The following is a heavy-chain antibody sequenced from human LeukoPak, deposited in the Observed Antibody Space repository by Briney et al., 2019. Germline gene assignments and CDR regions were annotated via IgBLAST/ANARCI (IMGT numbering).Heavy chain of an antibody. D-gene: IGHD3-10*01. J-gene: IGHJ4*02. V-gene: IGHV3-30*02. CDR2: IRYDGSNK. CDR1: GFTFSSYG. Sequence: PGGSLRLSCAASGFTFSSYGMHWVRQAPGKGLEWVAFIRYDGSNKYYADSVKGRFTISRDNSKNTLYLQMNSLRAEDTAVYYCAKEMGITMVRGGDYWGQGTLVTVSS. CDR3: AKEMGITMVRGGDY.